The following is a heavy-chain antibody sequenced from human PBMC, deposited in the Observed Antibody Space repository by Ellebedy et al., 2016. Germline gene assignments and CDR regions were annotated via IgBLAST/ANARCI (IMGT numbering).Heavy chain of an antibody. Sequence: GSLRLSCTVSGGSVSSGSYYWNWIRQPPGKGLEWIGYIYYSGSTNYNPSLKSRVTISVDTSKNQFSLRLRSVTAADTAVYYCARVSARANGPDYWGQGTLVTVSS. CDR1: GGSVSSGSYY. V-gene: IGHV4-61*01. CDR2: IYYSGST. D-gene: IGHD6-6*01. J-gene: IGHJ4*02. CDR3: ARVSARANGPDY.